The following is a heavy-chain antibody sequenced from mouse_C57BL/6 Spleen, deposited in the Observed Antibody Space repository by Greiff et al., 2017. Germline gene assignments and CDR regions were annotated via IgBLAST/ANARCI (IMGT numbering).Heavy chain of an antibody. V-gene: IGHV1-80*01. CDR3: ARYPYDYDWFAY. J-gene: IGHJ3*01. Sequence: VKLQQSGAELVKPGASVKISCKASGYAFSSYWMNWVKQRPGKGLEWIGQIYPGDGDTNYNGKFKGKATLTADKSSSTAYMQLSSLNSEDSAVYFCARYPYDYDWFAYWGQGTLVTVSA. CDR2: IYPGDGDT. D-gene: IGHD2-4*01. CDR1: GYAFSSYW.